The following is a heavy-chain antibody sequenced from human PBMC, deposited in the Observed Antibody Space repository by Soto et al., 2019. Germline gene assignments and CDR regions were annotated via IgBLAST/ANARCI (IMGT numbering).Heavy chain of an antibody. D-gene: IGHD6-19*01. J-gene: IGHJ5*02. V-gene: IGHV4-39*01. CDR1: GGSLSSSCYY. CDR3: ARQGPSYIVAGSAWFDP. CDR2: IHYSGIP. Sequence: PSETLSLTCSGSGGSLSSSCYYWGWIRQPPGKGLEWLGSIHYSGIPYYIPSLKSRLTISVETSKKRFSVTPSYVTAEHTAVLSCARQGPSYIVAGSAWFDPWGQVTLVIVS.